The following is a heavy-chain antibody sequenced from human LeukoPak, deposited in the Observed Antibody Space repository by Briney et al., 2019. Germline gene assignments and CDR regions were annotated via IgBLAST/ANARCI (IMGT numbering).Heavy chain of an antibody. D-gene: IGHD3-10*01. Sequence: PGGSLRLSCAASGFTFDDYAMHWVRQAPGKGLEWVSGISWNSGSIGYADSVKGRSTISRDNAKNSLYLQMNSLRAEDTALYYCAKDGPSYGSGSPRNWFDPWGQGTLVTVSS. CDR1: GFTFDDYA. CDR2: ISWNSGSI. V-gene: IGHV3-9*01. J-gene: IGHJ5*02. CDR3: AKDGPSYGSGSPRNWFDP.